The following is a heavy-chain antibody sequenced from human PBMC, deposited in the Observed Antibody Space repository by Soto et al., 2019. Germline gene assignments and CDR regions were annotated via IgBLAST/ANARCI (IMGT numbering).Heavy chain of an antibody. CDR1: GGSISSAGHN. D-gene: IGHD3-10*01. CDR3: ARSGSGSYYPTTFDY. Sequence: QVQLQESGPGLVKPSQTLSLTCTVSGGSISSAGHNWSWIRQHPGKGLEWIGYIYYSGSTYYNPSLKRRVTISVDTSKNQFSLKLSSVTAADTAVYYCARSGSGSYYPTTFDYWGQGSLVTVSS. V-gene: IGHV4-31*03. J-gene: IGHJ4*02. CDR2: IYYSGST.